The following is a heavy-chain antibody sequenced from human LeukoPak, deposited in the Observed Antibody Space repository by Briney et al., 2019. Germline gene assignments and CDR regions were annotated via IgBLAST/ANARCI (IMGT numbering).Heavy chain of an antibody. J-gene: IGHJ6*02. CDR2: IYYSGRT. CDR1: GDSINSYY. V-gene: IGHV4-59*01. CDR3: ARYDYGGYYYYGMDV. Sequence: SETLSLTCTVSGDSINSYYSNWIRHPPGKGLEWIGYIYYSGRTDYNPSLKSRVTISVDTSKHQFSMKLKSVTAADTAVYYCARYDYGGYYYYGMDVCGQGNTVTVSS. D-gene: IGHD4-23*01.